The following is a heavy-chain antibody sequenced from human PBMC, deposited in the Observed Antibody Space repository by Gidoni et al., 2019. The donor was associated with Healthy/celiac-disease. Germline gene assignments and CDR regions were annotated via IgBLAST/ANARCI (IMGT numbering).Heavy chain of an antibody. D-gene: IGHD3-3*01. V-gene: IGHV3-23*01. CDR1: GFPFRRYA. J-gene: IGHJ4*02. CDR2: IIGSGGST. CDR3: AKGRRGSSRFLEWLLPDY. Sequence: EVQLLESGGGLVQPGGSLRLSCAASGFPFRRYALSWVRQAPGKGLEWVSAIIGSGGSTYYADSVKGRFTISRDNSKNTLYLQMNSLRAEDTAVYYCAKGRRGSSRFLEWLLPDYWGQGTLVTVSS.